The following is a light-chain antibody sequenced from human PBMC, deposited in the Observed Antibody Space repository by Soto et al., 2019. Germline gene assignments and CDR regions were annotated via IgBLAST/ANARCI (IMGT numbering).Light chain of an antibody. J-gene: IGLJ1*01. V-gene: IGLV2-14*01. Sequence: QSVLTQPASVSGSPGQSITISCTGTTSDVGGYNYVSWYQQHPGKVPKLLIHEVSNRPSGVSNRFSGSKSGNTASLTISGLQAEDEADYYCQSYESSLSGYVFGTGTKVTVL. CDR1: TSDVGGYNY. CDR2: EVS. CDR3: QSYESSLSGYV.